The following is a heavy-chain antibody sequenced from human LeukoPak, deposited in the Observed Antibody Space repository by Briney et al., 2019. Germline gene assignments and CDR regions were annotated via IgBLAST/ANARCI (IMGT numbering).Heavy chain of an antibody. D-gene: IGHD3-10*01. CDR1: GGPISSYY. V-gene: IGHV4-59*08. CDR3: ARHNYGSGRNWFDR. Sequence: SETLSLTCTVSGGPISSYYWRWIRQPPGKGLEWIGYIYYSGCTNYNPSLKSRVTISVDTSKNQFSLKLSSVTAADTAVYYCARHNYGSGRNWFDRWGQGILVTVS. CDR2: IYYSGCT. J-gene: IGHJ5*02.